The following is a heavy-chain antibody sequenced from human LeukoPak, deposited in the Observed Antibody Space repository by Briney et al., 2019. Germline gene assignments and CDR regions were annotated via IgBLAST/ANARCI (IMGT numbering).Heavy chain of an antibody. CDR3: ARLSEDYGMDV. V-gene: IGHV4-59*08. CDR1: GGSISSYY. CDR2: IYYSGST. J-gene: IGHJ6*02. D-gene: IGHD5/OR15-5a*01. Sequence: KPSETLSLTCTVSGGSISSYYWSWLRQPPGKGLEWIGYIYYSGSTNYNPSLKSRVTISVDTSKNQFSLKLSSVTAADTAVYYCARLSEDYGMDVWGQGTTVTVSS.